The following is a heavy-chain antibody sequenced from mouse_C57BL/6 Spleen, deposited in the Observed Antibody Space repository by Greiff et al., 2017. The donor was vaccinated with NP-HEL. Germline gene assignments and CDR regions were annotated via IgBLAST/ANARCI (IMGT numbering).Heavy chain of an antibody. V-gene: IGHV5-17*01. CDR2: ISSGSSNI. CDR3: ARPYCNCYAMDY. CDR1: GFTFSDYG. J-gene: IGHJ4*01. Sequence: EVQLVESGGGLVKPGGSLKLSCAASGFTFSDYGMHWVRQAPEKGLEWVAYISSGSSNIYYADTVKGRFTISRDIAKNTLFLQMTSLRSEDTAMYYCARPYCNCYAMDYWGQGTSVTVAS.